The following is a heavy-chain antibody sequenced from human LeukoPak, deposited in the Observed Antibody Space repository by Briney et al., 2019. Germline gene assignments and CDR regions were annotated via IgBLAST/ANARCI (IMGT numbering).Heavy chain of an antibody. D-gene: IGHD3-10*01. CDR1: GYIFSAYY. CDR2: INPKTGDA. CDR3: ARPGNWWFDP. J-gene: IGHJ5*02. Sequence: GASVKVSCKASGYIFSAYYMHWVRQAPGQGLEWMGWINPKTGDATNAQKFQGRVTMTRDTSISTPYMEVSRLTSDDTAVYYCARPGNWWFDPWGQGTLVTVSS. V-gene: IGHV1-2*02.